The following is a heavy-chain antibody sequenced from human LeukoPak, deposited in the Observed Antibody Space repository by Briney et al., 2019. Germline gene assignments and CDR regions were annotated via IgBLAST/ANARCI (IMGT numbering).Heavy chain of an antibody. V-gene: IGHV4-34*01. D-gene: IGHD4-17*01. J-gene: IGHJ4*02. CDR3: ARGFDYGDSQAGSYFDY. CDR2: INHSGST. CDR1: GGSFSGYY. Sequence: KPSETLSLTCAVYGGSFSGYYWSWIRQPPGKGLEWIGEINHSGSTNYNPSLKSRVTISVDTSKNQFSLKLSSVTAADTAVYYCARGFDYGDSQAGSYFDYWGQGTLVTVSS.